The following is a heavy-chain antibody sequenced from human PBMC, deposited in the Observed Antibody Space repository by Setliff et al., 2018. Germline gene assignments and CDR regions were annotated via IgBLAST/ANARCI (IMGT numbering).Heavy chain of an antibody. D-gene: IGHD5-18*01. J-gene: IGHJ6*02. CDR1: GGSISPYF. CDR3: ARDRTAYSYGLDV. V-gene: IGHV4-59*01. Sequence: PSETLSLTCTVSGGSISPYFWSWIRQSPGKGLEWIGYIYHNGNTNFNPSLKTRVTMSVDTSKNQFALNLRSVTAADSAVCYCARDRTAYSYGLDVWGQGTTVT. CDR2: IYHNGNT.